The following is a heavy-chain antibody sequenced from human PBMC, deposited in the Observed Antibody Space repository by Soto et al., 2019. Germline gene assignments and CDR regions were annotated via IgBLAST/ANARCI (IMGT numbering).Heavy chain of an antibody. CDR2: IYYSGST. Sequence: PSETLSLTCTVSVGSISSCYWSWIRQHPGKGLEWIGYIYYSGSTYYNPSLKSRVTISVETSKNQFSLKLSSVTAADTAVYYCARVFSDSSSFFDPWGQGTLVTSPQ. CDR1: VGSISSCY. V-gene: IGHV4-59*12. D-gene: IGHD6-13*01. J-gene: IGHJ5*02. CDR3: ARVFSDSSSFFDP.